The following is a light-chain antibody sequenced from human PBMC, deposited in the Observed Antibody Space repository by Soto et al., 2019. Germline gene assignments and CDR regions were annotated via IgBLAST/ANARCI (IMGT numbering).Light chain of an antibody. J-gene: IGKJ4*01. CDR3: QQRSNWPPVT. V-gene: IGKV3-11*01. CDR2: DAS. CDR1: QSVSSY. Sequence: EIVLTQSPATLSLSPGERATLSCRASQSVSSYLAWYQQKPGQAPRLLIYDASNRATGIPARFSGSGSGTEFTLIISSLEHEDFAIYYCQQRSNWPPVTFGGGTKVEIK.